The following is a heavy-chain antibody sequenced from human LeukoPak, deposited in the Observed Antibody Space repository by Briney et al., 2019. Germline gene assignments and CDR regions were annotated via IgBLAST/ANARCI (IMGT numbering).Heavy chain of an antibody. V-gene: IGHV3-21*01. Sequence: GGSLRLSCAASGFTFSTYSMTWVRQAPGKGLEWVSSISSSSSYIYYADSVKGRFTISRDNAKNSLYLQMSSLRAEDSAVYYCARGPLLDPWGQGTLVTVSS. J-gene: IGHJ5*02. CDR1: GFTFSTYS. CDR3: ARGPLLDP. CDR2: ISSSSSYI.